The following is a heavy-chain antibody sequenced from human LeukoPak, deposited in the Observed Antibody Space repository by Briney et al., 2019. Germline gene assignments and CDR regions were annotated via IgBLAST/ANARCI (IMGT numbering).Heavy chain of an antibody. CDR2: VSPYNGKT. V-gene: IGHV1-18*04. CDR3: ARGAPSMDV. CDR1: GYTFTSYY. J-gene: IGHJ6*03. Sequence: ASVKVSCKASGYTFTSYYMHWVRQAPGQGLEWMGWVSPYNGKTNYAQKFQGRVTMTTDTATNTAHMELRSLRSDDTAVYYCARGAPSMDVWGKGTTLTVSS.